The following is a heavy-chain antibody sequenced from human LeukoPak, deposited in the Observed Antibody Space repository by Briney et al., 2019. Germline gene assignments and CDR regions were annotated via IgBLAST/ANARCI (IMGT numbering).Heavy chain of an antibody. V-gene: IGHV3-15*01. CDR2: IRSNLYLGAT. CDR3: ATDWGSAKQYLRALDL. Sequence: PGGSLRLSCAASGFTFSNAWLHWVRQAPGKGLEWVGRIRSNLYLGATDFTAPVKGRFTMSRDDSKNTLYLQMDSLKTEDTGIYYCATDWGSAKQYLRALDLWGQGTMVVVSS. CDR1: GFTFSNAW. J-gene: IGHJ3*01. D-gene: IGHD3-16*01.